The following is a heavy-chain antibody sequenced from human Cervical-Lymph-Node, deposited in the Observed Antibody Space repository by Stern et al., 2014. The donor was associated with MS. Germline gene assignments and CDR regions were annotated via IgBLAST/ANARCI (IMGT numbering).Heavy chain of an antibody. Sequence: QLVESGPEVKKPGTSVKVSCKASGFTFTSSAVQWVRQARGKRLEWIGWIVVGSGNTNYAQKFQERVTITRDMSTSTAYMELSSLRSEDTAVYYCAAGVAAAGSYYYYGMDVWGQGTTVTVSS. CDR1: GFTFTSSA. D-gene: IGHD6-13*01. CDR3: AAGVAAAGSYYYYGMDV. CDR2: IVVGSGNT. J-gene: IGHJ6*02. V-gene: IGHV1-58*01.